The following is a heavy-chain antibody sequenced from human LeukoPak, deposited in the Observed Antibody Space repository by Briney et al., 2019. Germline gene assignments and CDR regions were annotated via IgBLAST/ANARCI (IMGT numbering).Heavy chain of an antibody. CDR2: FNPSGST. D-gene: IGHD1-26*01. V-gene: IGHV4-34*01. Sequence: SETLSLTCAVYGGSFSGYYWSWIRQPPGKGLEWIGEFNPSGSTNYSPSLKSRVTISVDTSKNQFSLKLSSVTAADTAVYYCARAGPQSGSYNSPRFDYWGQGILVTVSS. J-gene: IGHJ4*02. CDR3: ARAGPQSGSYNSPRFDY. CDR1: GGSFSGYY.